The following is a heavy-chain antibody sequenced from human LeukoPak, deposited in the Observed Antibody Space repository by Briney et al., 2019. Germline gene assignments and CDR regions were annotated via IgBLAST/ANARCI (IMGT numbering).Heavy chain of an antibody. CDR3: TRCDERYYYYYYMDV. CDR2: ISSNGNTI. D-gene: IGHD2-21*02. CDR1: GFTFSVYY. J-gene: IGHJ6*03. V-gene: IGHV3-11*01. Sequence: GGSLRLSCAASGFTFSVYYMNWIRQAPGKGLEWVSYISSNGNTIYEADSVKGRFTISRDNAKNSLYLQMNSLRAEDTAVYYCTRCDERYYYYYYMDVWGKGTTVTVSS.